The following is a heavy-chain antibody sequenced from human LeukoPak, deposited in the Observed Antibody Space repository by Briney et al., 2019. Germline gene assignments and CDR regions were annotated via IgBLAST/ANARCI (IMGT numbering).Heavy chain of an antibody. V-gene: IGHV3-74*01. CDR2: INSDGSST. J-gene: IGHJ4*02. CDR1: GFSSSRSW. Sequence: PGGALRLSSADSGFSSSRSWMHSVRHAPGKGMGRVSSINSDGSSTSYADSVKGQYTIYRDNAKNTLYLQKNSLRAEDAAVYYCARTQPYDYWGQGTLVTVSS. CDR3: ARTQPYDY.